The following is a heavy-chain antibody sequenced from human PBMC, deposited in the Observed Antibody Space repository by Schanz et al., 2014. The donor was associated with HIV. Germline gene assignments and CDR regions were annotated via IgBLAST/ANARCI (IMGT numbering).Heavy chain of an antibody. CDR3: AREVDIVVVPAAIVGWFDP. CDR2: MNPNRGNA. D-gene: IGHD2-2*03. J-gene: IGHJ5*02. V-gene: IGHV1-8*01. CDR1: GYTFNTYD. Sequence: QVQLVQSGAEVREPGASVKVSCKASGYTFNTYDINWVRQAPGQGLEWMGWMNPNRGNAGFAQKFQGRVTMTRNTSISTAYMELSSLRSEDTAVYYCAREVDIVVVPAAIVGWFDPWGQGTLVTVSS.